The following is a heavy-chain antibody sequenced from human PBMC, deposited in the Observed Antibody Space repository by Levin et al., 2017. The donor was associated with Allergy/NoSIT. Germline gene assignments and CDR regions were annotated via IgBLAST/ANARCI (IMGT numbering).Heavy chain of an antibody. CDR1: GFSLSTSGVG. V-gene: IGHV2-5*02. D-gene: IGHD3-16*01. CDR3: AHRRRYDYVWGTETNWFDP. J-gene: IGHJ5*02. Sequence: SGPTLVKPTQTLTLTCTFSGFSLSTSGVGVGWIRQPPGKALEWLALIYWDDDKRYSPSLKSRLTITKDTSKNQVVLTMTNMDPVDTATYYCAHRRRYDYVWGTETNWFDPWGQGTLVTVSS. CDR2: IYWDDDK.